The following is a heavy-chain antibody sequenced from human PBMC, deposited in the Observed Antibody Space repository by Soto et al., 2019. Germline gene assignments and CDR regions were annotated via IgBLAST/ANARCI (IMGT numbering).Heavy chain of an antibody. Sequence: GGSLRLSCAASGFTFSSYSMNWVRQAPGKGLEWVSYISSSSTIYYADSVKGRFTISRDNAKNSLYLQMNSLRDEDTAVYYRAREEQWLVRGGMDVWGQGTTVTVSS. J-gene: IGHJ6*02. CDR2: ISSSSTI. CDR1: GFTFSSYS. CDR3: AREEQWLVRGGMDV. D-gene: IGHD6-19*01. V-gene: IGHV3-48*02.